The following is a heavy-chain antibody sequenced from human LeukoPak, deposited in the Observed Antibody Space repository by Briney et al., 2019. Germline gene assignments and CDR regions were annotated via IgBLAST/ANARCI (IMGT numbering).Heavy chain of an antibody. V-gene: IGHV1-18*01. D-gene: IGHD3-22*01. CDR2: ISAYNGTT. CDR1: GYTFTSNG. CDR3: ARGGDSSGYPTEFDY. Sequence: ASVKVSCKASGYTFTSNGISWVRQAPGEGLEWMGWISAYNGTTKCVQKFQGRVTMTTDTSTSTAYMELSRLRSDDTAVYYCARGGDSSGYPTEFDYWGQGTLVTVSS. J-gene: IGHJ4*02.